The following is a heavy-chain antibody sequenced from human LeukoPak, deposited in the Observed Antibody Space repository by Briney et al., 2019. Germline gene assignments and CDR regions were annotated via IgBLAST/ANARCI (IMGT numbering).Heavy chain of an antibody. Sequence: GGSLRLSCAASGFTFDDYAMHWVRQAPGKGLGWVSGISWNSGSIGYADSVKGRFTISRHNAKNSLYLQMNSLRAEDTALYYCAKDFDSPMPEYKMDVWGKGTTVTVSS. J-gene: IGHJ6*04. CDR3: AKDFDSPMPEYKMDV. CDR2: ISWNSGSI. CDR1: GFTFDDYA. V-gene: IGHV3-9*01. D-gene: IGHD2-2*01.